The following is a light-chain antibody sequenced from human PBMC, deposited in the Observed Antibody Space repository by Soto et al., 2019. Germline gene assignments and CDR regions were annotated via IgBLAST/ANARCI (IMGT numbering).Light chain of an antibody. V-gene: IGLV1-44*01. Sequence: QSVLTQLPSASGAPGQRVTIFCSGTRSNIGSQVVQWFQHLPGTAPKLLIQNNNERPSGVPDRFSGSKSGTSASLAISGLQSEDEGDYYCATWDDNVDGPVFGGGTKLTVL. J-gene: IGLJ2*01. CDR2: NNN. CDR1: RSNIGSQV. CDR3: ATWDDNVDGPV.